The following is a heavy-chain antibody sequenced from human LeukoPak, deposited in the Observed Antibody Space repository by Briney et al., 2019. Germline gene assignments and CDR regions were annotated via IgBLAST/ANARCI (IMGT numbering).Heavy chain of an antibody. CDR2: ISYDGSNK. J-gene: IGHJ1*01. CDR1: GFTFSSYG. Sequence: GGSLRLPCAASGFTFSSYGMHWVRQAPGMGLEWVAVISYDGSNKYYADSVKGRFTISRDNSKNTLYLQMNSLRAEDTAVYYCTYGSGSYGRYFQHWGQGTLVTVSS. D-gene: IGHD3-10*01. V-gene: IGHV3-30*03. CDR3: TYGSGSYGRYFQH.